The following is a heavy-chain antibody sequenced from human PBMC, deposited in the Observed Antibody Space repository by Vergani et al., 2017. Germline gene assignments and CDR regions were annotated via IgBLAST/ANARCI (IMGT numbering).Heavy chain of an antibody. V-gene: IGHV3-21*01. CDR1: GFTFSSYS. CDR2: ISSSSSYI. CDR3: ARDFGVAGTHYFDY. D-gene: IGHD6-19*01. J-gene: IGHJ4*02. Sequence: EVQLVESGGGLVKPGGSLRLSCAASGFTFSSYSMNWVRQATGKGLEWGSSISSSSSYIYYADSVKGRFTISRDNAKNSLYLQMNSLRAEDTAVYYCARDFGVAGTHYFDYWGQGTLVTVSS.